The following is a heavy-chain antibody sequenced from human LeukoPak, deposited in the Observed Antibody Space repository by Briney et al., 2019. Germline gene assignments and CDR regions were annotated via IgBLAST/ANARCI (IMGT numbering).Heavy chain of an antibody. V-gene: IGHV1-2*02. CDR1: GHTFTSYY. CDR3: ARPYCSSTSCSQYFQH. CDR2: INPNSGGT. J-gene: IGHJ1*01. Sequence: ASVKVSCKASGHTFTSYYMHWVRQAPGQGLEWMGWINPNSGGTNYAQKFQGRVTMTRDTSISTAYMELSRLRSDDTAVYYCARPYCSSTSCSQYFQHWGQGTLVTVSS. D-gene: IGHD2-2*01.